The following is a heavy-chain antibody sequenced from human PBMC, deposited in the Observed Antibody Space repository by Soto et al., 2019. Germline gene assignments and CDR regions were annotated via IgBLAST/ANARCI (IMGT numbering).Heavy chain of an antibody. J-gene: IGHJ3*02. Sequence: PWETLSLTCAVYGGSFSGYDWSWIRQPPGKGLEWIGEINHSGSTNYNPSLKSRVTISVDTSKNHFSLKLSSVTAADTAVDYRGRGCWVSNGDYKSNKFDIWGQGTTVTVSS. D-gene: IGHD4-17*01. CDR2: INHSGST. CDR1: GGSFSGYD. V-gene: IGHV4-34*01. CDR3: GRGCWVSNGDYKSNKFDI.